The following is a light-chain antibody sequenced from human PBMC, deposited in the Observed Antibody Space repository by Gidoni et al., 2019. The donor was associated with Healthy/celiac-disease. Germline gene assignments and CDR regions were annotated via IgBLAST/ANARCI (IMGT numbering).Light chain of an antibody. Sequence: ESVLPQAPATLSLSPGERATLSCRASQRVSSYLAWYQQKPGQAPRLLIYDASNRATGIPARFSGSGSGTAFTLTISSLEPEDFAVYSCQQRSNWHPGLTFGGGTKVEIK. CDR3: QQRSNWHPGLT. CDR1: QRVSSY. J-gene: IGKJ4*01. CDR2: DAS. V-gene: IGKV3-11*01.